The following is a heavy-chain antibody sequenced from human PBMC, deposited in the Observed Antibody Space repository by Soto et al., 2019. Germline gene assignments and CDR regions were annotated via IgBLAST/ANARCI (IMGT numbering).Heavy chain of an antibody. J-gene: IGHJ5*02. V-gene: IGHV1-18*01. CDR2: ISAYNGNT. D-gene: IGHD3-22*01. Sequence: ASVKVSCKASGYTFTSYGISWVRQAPGQGLEWMGWISAYNGNTNYAQKLQGRVTMTTGTSTSTAYMELRSLRSDDTAVYYCARNGYYDSSGYYYVGAWFDPWGQGTLVTVSS. CDR3: ARNGYYDSSGYYYVGAWFDP. CDR1: GYTFTSYG.